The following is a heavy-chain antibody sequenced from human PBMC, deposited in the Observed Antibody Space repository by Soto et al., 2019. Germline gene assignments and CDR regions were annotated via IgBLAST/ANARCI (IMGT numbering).Heavy chain of an antibody. V-gene: IGHV3-23*01. Sequence: LRLSCAASGFTFRGYAMSWVRQAPGKGPEWVSGISGSGDSTYHAKSVKGRFIISRDNSKNTLYLEINSLRAEDTAVYYCAKAYGASHSPFDCWGQGTLVTVSS. CDR3: AKAYGASHSPFDC. CDR2: ISGSGDST. D-gene: IGHD2-21*01. CDR1: GFTFRGYA. J-gene: IGHJ4*02.